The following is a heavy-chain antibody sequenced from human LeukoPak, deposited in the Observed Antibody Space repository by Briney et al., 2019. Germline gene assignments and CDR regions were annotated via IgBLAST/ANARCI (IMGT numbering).Heavy chain of an antibody. CDR1: GFTVSAKY. CDR2: IYSDGGT. D-gene: IGHD2-2*01. CDR3: AREGDRHCTLDS. Sequence: GGSLRLSCAASGFTVSAKYMSRVRQGPGKGLDWISSIYSDGGTNYADSVKGRFTISRDNSKNTLYLQMNSLRPEDMAVYYCAREGDRHCTLDSWGRGTLVTVSS. V-gene: IGHV3-66*02. J-gene: IGHJ4*02.